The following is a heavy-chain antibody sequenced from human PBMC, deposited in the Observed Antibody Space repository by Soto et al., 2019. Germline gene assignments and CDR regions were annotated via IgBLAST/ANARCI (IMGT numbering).Heavy chain of an antibody. CDR3: AKEVSRYGSGENWFDP. Sequence: QVQLVESGGGVVQPGRSLRLSCAASGFTFSSYGMHWVRQAPGKGLEWVAVISYDGSNKYYADSVKGRFTISRDNSQNALYLQMNSLRAGDTAVYYCAKEVSRYGSGENWFDPWGQGTLVTVSS. CDR1: GFTFSSYG. D-gene: IGHD3-10*01. J-gene: IGHJ5*02. CDR2: ISYDGSNK. V-gene: IGHV3-30*18.